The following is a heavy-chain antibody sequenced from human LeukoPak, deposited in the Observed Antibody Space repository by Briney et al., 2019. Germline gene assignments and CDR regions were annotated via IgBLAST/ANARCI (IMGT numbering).Heavy chain of an antibody. CDR2: ISADNVNT. D-gene: IGHD3-10*01. Sequence: GASVKVSCKASGYTFTSYGISWVRQAPGQGLEWMGWISADNVNTNYAQKLQGRVTMSTDTSTSTAYMELRSLRSDDTAVYYCARDSSHGSGSYIYFGSYFDYWGQGTLVTVSS. J-gene: IGHJ4*02. V-gene: IGHV1-18*01. CDR3: ARDSSHGSGSYIYFGSYFDY. CDR1: GYTFTSYG.